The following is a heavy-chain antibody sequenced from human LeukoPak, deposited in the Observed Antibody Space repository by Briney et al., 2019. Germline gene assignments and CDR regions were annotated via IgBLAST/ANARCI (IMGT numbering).Heavy chain of an antibody. CDR3: ARGYQLPTASDY. V-gene: IGHV1-2*02. CDR1: GYTFTSYG. CDR2: INPNSGGT. D-gene: IGHD2-2*01. Sequence: GGSLRLSCAASGYTFTSYGISWVRQAPRQGLEWMGLINPNSGGTNYAQKFQGRVTMTRDTSISTAYMELSRLRSDDTAVYYCARGYQLPTASDYWGQGTLVTVSS. J-gene: IGHJ4*02.